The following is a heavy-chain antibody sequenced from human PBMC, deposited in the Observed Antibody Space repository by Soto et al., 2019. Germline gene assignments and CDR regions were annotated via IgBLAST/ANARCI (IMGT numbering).Heavy chain of an antibody. Sequence: GGSLRLSCAASGFTFSSYGMHWVRQAPGKGLEWVAVISYDGSNKYYADSVKGRFTISRDNSKNTLYLQMNSLRAEDTAVYYCAKDRRYSSGWYYYYYGMDVWGQGTTVTVSS. J-gene: IGHJ6*02. D-gene: IGHD6-19*01. V-gene: IGHV3-30*18. CDR2: ISYDGSNK. CDR3: AKDRRYSSGWYYYYYGMDV. CDR1: GFTFSSYG.